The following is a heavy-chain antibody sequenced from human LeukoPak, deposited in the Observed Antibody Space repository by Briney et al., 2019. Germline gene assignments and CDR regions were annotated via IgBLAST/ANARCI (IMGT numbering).Heavy chain of an antibody. V-gene: IGHV5-51*01. CDR3: ARQSLGELFSIDD. CDR2: IYPGDSDT. CDR1: GYNFPKYW. D-gene: IGHD3-16*01. Sequence: VESPNIACKASGYNFPKYWMRWVRRTPGKGRGHRGIIYPGDSDTRYSPSFQGQVTIQADKSVSTPYLQWSSLKASGRPRHYCARQSLGELFSIDDWGQGTLVTVSS. J-gene: IGHJ4*01.